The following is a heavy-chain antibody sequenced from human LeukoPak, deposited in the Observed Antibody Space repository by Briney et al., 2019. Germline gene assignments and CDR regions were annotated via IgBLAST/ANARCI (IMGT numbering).Heavy chain of an antibody. Sequence: GASVKVSCKASGYTFTGYYMHWVRQAPGQGLEWMGWINPNSGGTNYAQKFQGRVTMTRDTSISTAYMELSRLRSDDTAVHYCARAHRDFWSGYSNYWYFDLWGRGTLVTVSS. CDR2: INPNSGGT. CDR1: GYTFTGYY. CDR3: ARAHRDFWSGYSNYWYFDL. J-gene: IGHJ2*01. D-gene: IGHD3-3*01. V-gene: IGHV1-2*02.